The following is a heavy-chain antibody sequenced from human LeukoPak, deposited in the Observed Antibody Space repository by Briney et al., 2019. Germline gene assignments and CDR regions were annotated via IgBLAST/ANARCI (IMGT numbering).Heavy chain of an antibody. CDR3: ARDYVAAAGTPYYYYYGMDV. CDR2: ISSSGSTI. CDR1: GFTFSSYW. D-gene: IGHD6-13*01. J-gene: IGHJ6*02. V-gene: IGHV3-11*01. Sequence: PGGSLRLSCAASGFTFSSYWMSWIRQAPGKGLEWVSYISSSGSTIYYADSVKGRFTISRDNAKNSLYLQMNSLRAEDTAVYYCARDYVAAAGTPYYYYYGMDVWGQGTTVTVSS.